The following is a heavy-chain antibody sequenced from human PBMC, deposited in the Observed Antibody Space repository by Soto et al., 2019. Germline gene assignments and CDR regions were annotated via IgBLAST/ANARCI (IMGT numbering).Heavy chain of an antibody. J-gene: IGHJ6*02. Sequence: QVQLQQWGAGLLKPSETLSLTCAVYGGAFNDYTHFWGWIRQPPGKGMDWIGEIDYSATPNYNPSLTSPVPISLFTSKNQCSLRVTSVTAADTSVYYSARWKLQVTTMGTYDYGMDVCGQGTTVTVS. D-gene: IGHD5-12*01. CDR3: ARWKLQVTTMGTYDYGMDV. CDR1: GGAFNDYTHF. V-gene: IGHV4-34*01. CDR2: IDYSATP.